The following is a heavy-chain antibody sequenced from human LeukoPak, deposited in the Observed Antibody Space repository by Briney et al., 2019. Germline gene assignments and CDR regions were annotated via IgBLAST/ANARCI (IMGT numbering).Heavy chain of an antibody. J-gene: IGHJ4*02. CDR2: IYYSGST. CDR3: ARETLSDFWSGYYS. D-gene: IGHD3-3*01. V-gene: IGHV4-59*01. CDR1: GGSISSYY. Sequence: SGTLSLTCTVSGGSISSYYWSWIRQPPGKGLEWIGYIYYSGSTNYNPSLKSRVTISVDTSKNQFSLKLSPVTAADTAVYYCARETLSDFWSGYYSWGQGTLVTVSS.